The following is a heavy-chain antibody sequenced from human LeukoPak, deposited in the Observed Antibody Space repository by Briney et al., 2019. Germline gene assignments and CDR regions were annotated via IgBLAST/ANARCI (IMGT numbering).Heavy chain of an antibody. Sequence: GGSLRLSCAASGFTFSSYWMSWVRQAPGKGLEWVANIKQDGSEKYYVDSVKGRFTISRDNAKNSLYLQMNSLRAEDTAVYYCAKASGSYHPTIDYWGQGTLVTVSS. CDR3: AKASGSYHPTIDY. J-gene: IGHJ4*02. D-gene: IGHD1-26*01. V-gene: IGHV3-7*03. CDR2: IKQDGSEK. CDR1: GFTFSSYW.